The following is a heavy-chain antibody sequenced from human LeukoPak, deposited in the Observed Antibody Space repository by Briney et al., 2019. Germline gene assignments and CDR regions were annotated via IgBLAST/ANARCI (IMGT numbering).Heavy chain of an antibody. D-gene: IGHD2-2*01. CDR1: GFTFSSYA. CDR3: ARDDVVVPAAIYYYYYMDV. Sequence: GGSLGLSCAASGFTFSSYAMHWVRQAPGKGLEWVAVISYDGSNKYYADSVKGRFTISRDNSKNTLYLQMNSLRAEDTAVYYCARDDVVVPAAIYYYYYMDVWGKGTTVTVSS. CDR2: ISYDGSNK. V-gene: IGHV3-30-3*01. J-gene: IGHJ6*03.